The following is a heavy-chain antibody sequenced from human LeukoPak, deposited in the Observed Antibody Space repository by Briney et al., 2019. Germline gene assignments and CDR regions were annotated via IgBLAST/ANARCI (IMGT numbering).Heavy chain of an antibody. Sequence: PGGSLRLSCAASGFIFSSYAMHWVRQAPGKGLEWVAVISYDGSNKYYADSVKGRFTISRDNAKNSLYLQMNSLRAEDTAVYYCARVSSKATVRGLITKKNYYYYYYMDVWGKGTTVTISS. D-gene: IGHD3-10*01. V-gene: IGHV3-30*04. CDR3: ARVSSKATVRGLITKKNYYYYYYMDV. CDR2: ISYDGSNK. J-gene: IGHJ6*03. CDR1: GFIFSSYA.